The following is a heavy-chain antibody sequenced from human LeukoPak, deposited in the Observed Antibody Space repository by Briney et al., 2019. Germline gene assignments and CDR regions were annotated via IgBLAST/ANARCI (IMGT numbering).Heavy chain of an antibody. CDR1: GGSFSSYY. J-gene: IGHJ6*03. CDR3: ARLVSGWGRGYYYYYYYMDV. CDR2: INHSGST. V-gene: IGHV4-34*01. Sequence: PSETLSLTCAVYGGSFSSYYWSWIRQPPGKGLEWIGEINHSGSTNYNPSLKSRVTISVDTSKNQFSLKLSSVTAADTAVYYCARLVSGWGRGYYYYYYYMDVWGKGTTVTISS. D-gene: IGHD6-19*01.